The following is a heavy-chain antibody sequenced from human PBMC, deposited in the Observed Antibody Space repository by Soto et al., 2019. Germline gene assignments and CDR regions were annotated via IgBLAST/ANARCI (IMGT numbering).Heavy chain of an antibody. CDR3: ARLESRFIAARGGWFDP. D-gene: IGHD6-6*01. CDR1: GGSISSSSYY. Sequence: SETLSHTCTVSGGSISSSSYYWGWIRQPPGKGLEWIGSIYYSGSTYYNPSLKSRVTISVDTSKNQFSLKLSSVTAADTAVYYCARLESRFIAARGGWFDPWGQGTLVTVSS. CDR2: IYYSGST. J-gene: IGHJ5*02. V-gene: IGHV4-39*01.